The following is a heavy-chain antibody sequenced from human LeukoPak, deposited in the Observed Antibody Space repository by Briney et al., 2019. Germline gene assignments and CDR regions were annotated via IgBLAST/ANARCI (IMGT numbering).Heavy chain of an antibody. CDR1: GFTFSSYW. CDR3: ARDSSSWYGYYYYGMDV. V-gene: IGHV3-7*01. D-gene: IGHD6-13*01. Sequence: GGSLRLSCAASGFTFSSYWMSWVRQAPGKGLEWVANIKQDGSEKYYVDSVKGRFTISRDNAKNSLYLQMNSLRAEDTAVYYCARDSSSWYGYYYYGMDVWGQGTTATVSS. J-gene: IGHJ6*02. CDR2: IKQDGSEK.